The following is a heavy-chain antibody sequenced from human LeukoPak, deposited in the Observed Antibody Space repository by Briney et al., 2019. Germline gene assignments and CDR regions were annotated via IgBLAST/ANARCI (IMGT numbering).Heavy chain of an antibody. D-gene: IGHD3-22*01. CDR2: INPNSGGT. Sequence: ASVKVSCKASGYTFTDYSMHWVRQAPGQGLEWMGWINPNSGGTNYAQKFQGRVTMTRDTSISTAYMELSGLRSDDTAVFYCARNTYYYDNSAGTFDFWGQGTLVTASS. V-gene: IGHV1-2*02. CDR3: ARNTYYYDNSAGTFDF. CDR1: GYTFTDYS. J-gene: IGHJ4*02.